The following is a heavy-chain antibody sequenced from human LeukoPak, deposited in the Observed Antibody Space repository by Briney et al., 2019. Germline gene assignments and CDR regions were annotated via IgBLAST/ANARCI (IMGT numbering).Heavy chain of an antibody. D-gene: IGHD2-15*01. V-gene: IGHV3-23*01. CDR3: AKGSGGSCHSATDY. J-gene: IGHJ4*02. CDR2: ICGSSSST. CDR1: GFSFSSYA. Sequence: GGSLRLSCAASGFSFSSYAMNWIRQAPGKGLEWVSVICGSSSSTYYVDSVKGRFTISRDNSKNTLYLQMNSLRAEDTAIYYCAKGSGGSCHSATDYWGQGTLVTVSS.